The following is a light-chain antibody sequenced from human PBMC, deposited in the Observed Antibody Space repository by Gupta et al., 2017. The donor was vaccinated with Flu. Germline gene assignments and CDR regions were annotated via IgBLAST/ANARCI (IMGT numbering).Light chain of an antibody. J-gene: IGKJ1*01. Sequence: DIQMTQFPSILSASVGDRVTITRRASQCINNWLAWYQQKPGKAPKLLICKTSSSESGIPSRFSGSGSGAEFTLTISSLQPDDFAAYYCQQYNTYPWTFGQGTRVEIK. CDR3: QQYNTYPWT. V-gene: IGKV1-5*03. CDR2: KTS. CDR1: QCINNW.